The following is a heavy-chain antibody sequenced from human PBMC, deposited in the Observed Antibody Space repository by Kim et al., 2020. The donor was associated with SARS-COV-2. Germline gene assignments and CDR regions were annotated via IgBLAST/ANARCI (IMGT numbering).Heavy chain of an antibody. D-gene: IGHD4-17*01. V-gene: IGHV3-23*01. CDR1: GFTFTTYA. Sequence: GGSLRLSCAASGFTFTTYAMSWVRQAPGKGLEWVSTISGHGDTIYYGDSVKGRFTISRENSNNTVSLLINSLRDEDTAVYYCDRSPVTTGLYIGYWGTGT. CDR3: DRSPVTTGLYIGY. CDR2: ISGHGDTI. J-gene: IGHJ4*02.